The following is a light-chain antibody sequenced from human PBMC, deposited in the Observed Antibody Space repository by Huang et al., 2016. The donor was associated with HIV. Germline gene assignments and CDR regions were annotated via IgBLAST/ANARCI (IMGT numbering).Light chain of an antibody. CDR2: AAS. J-gene: IGKJ4*01. CDR1: QDISNS. CDR3: QHYYGAPN. V-gene: IGKV1-NL1*01. Sequence: DIQMTQSPTSLSASVGDRVTITCRASQDISNSVAWYQQKPGKAPELLLYAASSLESGVPSRFSGSGSWTHYTLTISGLQPEDFATYYCQHYYGAPNFGGGTKVEIK.